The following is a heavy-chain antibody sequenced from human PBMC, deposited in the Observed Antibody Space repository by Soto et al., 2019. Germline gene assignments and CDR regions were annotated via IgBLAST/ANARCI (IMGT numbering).Heavy chain of an antibody. CDR3: AHSFIVFWSGSDEDQNWFDP. V-gene: IGHV2-5*02. Sequence: GSVRTLVNPTQTLTLTCSFSGFSLSTSGVGGGWSRQPPGKALEWLALIYWDDDKRYSPSLKSRLTITKDTSKNQVVLTMTNMDPVDTATYYCAHSFIVFWSGSDEDQNWFDPWGQGTLVTVSA. CDR1: GFSLSTSGVG. J-gene: IGHJ5*02. D-gene: IGHD3-3*01. CDR2: IYWDDDK.